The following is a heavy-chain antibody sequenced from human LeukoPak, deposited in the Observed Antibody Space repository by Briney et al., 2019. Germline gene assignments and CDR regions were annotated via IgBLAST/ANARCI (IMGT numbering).Heavy chain of an antibody. CDR1: GGTFSSYA. D-gene: IGHD3-10*01. CDR2: IIPIFGTA. CDR3: ARDANPFTMIRGVFDY. J-gene: IGHJ4*02. V-gene: IGHV1-69*01. Sequence: SVKVSCKASGGTFSSYAISWVRQAPGRGLEWMGGIIPIFGTANYAQKFQGRVTITADESTSTAYMELSSLRSEDTAVYYCARDANPFTMIRGVFDYWGQGTLVTVSS.